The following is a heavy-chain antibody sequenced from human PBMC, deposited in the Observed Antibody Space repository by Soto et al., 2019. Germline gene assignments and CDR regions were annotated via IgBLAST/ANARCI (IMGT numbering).Heavy chain of an antibody. V-gene: IGHV1-8*01. CDR2: MNPNSGNT. Sequence: ASVKVSYKASGYTFTSYDINWVRQATGQGLEWMGWMNPNSGNTGYAQKFQGRVTMTRNTSISTAYMELSSLRSEDTAVYYCARGSRVTLFARSSYSYSGMDVWGQGPTGTVS. CDR3: ARGSRVTLFARSSYSYSGMDV. D-gene: IGHD3-3*01. CDR1: GYTFTSYD. J-gene: IGHJ6*02.